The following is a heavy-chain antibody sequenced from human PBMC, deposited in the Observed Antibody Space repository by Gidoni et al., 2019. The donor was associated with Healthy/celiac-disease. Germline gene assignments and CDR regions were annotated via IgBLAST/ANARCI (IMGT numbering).Heavy chain of an antibody. CDR1: GGSFRGYY. Sequence: QVQLQQWGAGLLKPSETLSLTCAVYGGSFRGYYWSWIRQPPGKGLEWIGEINHSGSTNYNPSLKSRVTISVDTSKNQFSLKLSSVTAADTAVYYCARVPRSSWYGFPFDYWGQGTLVTVSS. CDR2: INHSGST. J-gene: IGHJ4*02. CDR3: ARVPRSSWYGFPFDY. V-gene: IGHV4-34*01. D-gene: IGHD6-13*01.